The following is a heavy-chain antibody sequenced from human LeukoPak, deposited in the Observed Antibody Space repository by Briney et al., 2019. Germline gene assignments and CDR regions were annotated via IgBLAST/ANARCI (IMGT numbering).Heavy chain of an antibody. D-gene: IGHD4-17*01. CDR2: IYYSGST. CDR3: ARKKGYGWFDP. CDR1: GGSISSYY. J-gene: IGHJ5*02. V-gene: IGHV4-59*01. Sequence: SETLSLTCSVSGGSISSYYWSWIRQPPGKGLEWIGYIYYSGSTNYNPSLKSQVTISVDTSKNQFSLKLSSVTAADTAVYYCARKKGYGWFDPWGQGTLVTVSS.